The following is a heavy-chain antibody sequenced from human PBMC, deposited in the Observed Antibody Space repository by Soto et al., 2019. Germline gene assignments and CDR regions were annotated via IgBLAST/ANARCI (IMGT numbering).Heavy chain of an antibody. CDR2: MNPNSGNT. CDR1: GYTFTSYD. Sequence: QVQLVQSGAEVKKPGASVKVSCKASGYTFTSYDINWVRQATGQGLEWMGWMNPNSGNTGYAQKFQGRVTMTRNTSISTAYMELSSLRSEDTAVYYCARGNWHYDFWSCYYTFYYYGMDVWGQRTTVTVS. J-gene: IGHJ6*02. V-gene: IGHV1-8*01. D-gene: IGHD3-3*01. CDR3: ARGNWHYDFWSCYYTFYYYGMDV.